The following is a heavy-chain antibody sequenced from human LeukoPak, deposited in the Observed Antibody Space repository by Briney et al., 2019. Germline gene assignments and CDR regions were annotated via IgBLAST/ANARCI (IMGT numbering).Heavy chain of an antibody. V-gene: IGHV6-1*01. D-gene: IGHD3-10*01. CDR2: TYYRSKWYN. CDR3: ASGGGGANCYGSGRAYYFDY. J-gene: IGHJ4*02. Sequence: SQTLSLTCAISGDSVSSNSAAWNWIRQSPSRGLEWLGRTYYRSKWYNDYSVSVKSRITINPDTSKNQFSLQLNSVTPEDTAVYYSASGGGGANCYGSGRAYYFDYWGQGTLVTVSS. CDR1: GDSVSSNSAA.